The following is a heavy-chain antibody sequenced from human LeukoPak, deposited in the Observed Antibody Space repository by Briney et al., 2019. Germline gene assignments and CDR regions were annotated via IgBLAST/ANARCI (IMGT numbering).Heavy chain of an antibody. Sequence: SETLTLSSTASGGSICTYSRSWVLQPPGKGLEWIGYISYSGGTNYNPSLKSRITISIDTSKNQFSLNVNSVTAADTAVYYCARGTDIDYRKVYYFDYSSQAAVVSVSS. CDR1: GGSICTYS. V-gene: IGHV4-59*01. J-gene: IGHJ4*01. D-gene: IGHD4-11*01. CDR2: ISYSGGT. CDR3: ARGTDIDYRKVYYFDY.